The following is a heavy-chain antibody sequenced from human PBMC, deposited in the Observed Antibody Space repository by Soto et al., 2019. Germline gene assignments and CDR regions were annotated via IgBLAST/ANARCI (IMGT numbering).Heavy chain of an antibody. V-gene: IGHV1-58*01. D-gene: IGHD3-10*01. CDR3: AATVLLWFGKLLEGPSDY. CDR1: GFTFTSSA. J-gene: IGHJ4*02. CDR2: IVVGSGNT. Sequence: SVKVSCKASGFTFTSSAVQWVRQARGQRLEWIGWIVVGSGNTNYAQKFQERVTITRDMSTSTAYMELSSLRSEDTAVYYCAATVLLWFGKLLEGPSDYWRQGTLVTVSS.